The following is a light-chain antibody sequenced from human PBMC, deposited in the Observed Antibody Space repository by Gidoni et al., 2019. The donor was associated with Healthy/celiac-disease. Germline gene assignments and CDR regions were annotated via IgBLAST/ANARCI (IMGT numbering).Light chain of an antibody. Sequence: QSVLTQPPSLSRPPGLRVTIPCTGSSSNVGAGYDVHWYQQPPGTAPKLLIYGNSNRPSGVPDRFSGSKSGTSASLAITGLQAEDEADYYCQSYDSSRSGSVFGGGTKLTVL. J-gene: IGLJ2*01. CDR1: SSNVGAGYD. V-gene: IGLV1-40*01. CDR2: GNS. CDR3: QSYDSSRSGSV.